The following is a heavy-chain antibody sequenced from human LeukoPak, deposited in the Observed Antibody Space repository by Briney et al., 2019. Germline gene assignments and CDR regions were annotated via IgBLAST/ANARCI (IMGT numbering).Heavy chain of an antibody. Sequence: SETLSLTCAVSGYSISSGYSWGWIRQPPGKGLEWIGYIYHSGSTYYNPSLKSRVTISVDTSKNQLSLKLSSVTAADTAVYYCARTNYYGSGNYAKFDYWGQGTLVTVSS. CDR2: IYHSGST. CDR1: GYSISSGYS. J-gene: IGHJ4*02. D-gene: IGHD3-10*01. CDR3: ARTNYYGSGNYAKFDY. V-gene: IGHV4-38-2*01.